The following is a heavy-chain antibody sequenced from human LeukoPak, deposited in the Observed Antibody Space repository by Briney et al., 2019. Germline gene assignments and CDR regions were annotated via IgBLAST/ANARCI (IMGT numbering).Heavy chain of an antibody. J-gene: IGHJ4*02. CDR3: ARSRGFD. Sequence: SETLSLTCTVSGGSISSYYWGWIRQPAGKGLEWIGRIGHIYTSGSTNYNPSLKSRVTMSVDTSKNQFSLKLSSVTAADTAVYYCARSRGFDWGQGTLVTVSS. V-gene: IGHV4-4*07. CDR1: GGSISSYY. CDR2: IGHIYTSGST. D-gene: IGHD3-22*01.